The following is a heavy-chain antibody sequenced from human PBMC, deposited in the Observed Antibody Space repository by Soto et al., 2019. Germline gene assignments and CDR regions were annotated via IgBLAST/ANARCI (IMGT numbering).Heavy chain of an antibody. D-gene: IGHD3-9*01. CDR2: ISSDGSNK. CDR3: ARTGETGYDWGWFDP. Sequence: QVQLVESGGGVVQPGRSQRLSCAASGFPFSAYAMHWVRQAPGRGLEWLAVISSDGSNKHYADSVKGRFSISRDNYENTVYLQMNSLGTEDTAAYYCARTGETGYDWGWFDPGGQGTLVTVSS. V-gene: IGHV3-30*03. J-gene: IGHJ5*02. CDR1: GFPFSAYA.